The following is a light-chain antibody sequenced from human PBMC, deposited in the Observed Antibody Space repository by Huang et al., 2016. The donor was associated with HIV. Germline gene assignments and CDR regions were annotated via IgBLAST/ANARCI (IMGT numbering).Light chain of an antibody. V-gene: IGKV3-20*01. Sequence: EIVLTQSPGTLSLSPGDRATLSCRASQTVRGYLAWYQQKPGQAPRLLIYGASTRAAGIPDRFSGTGSGTDFTLTISRLEPEDFAVYYCQQYGGSLYTFGQGTKLEIK. CDR3: QQYGGSLYT. CDR2: GAS. CDR1: QTVRGY. J-gene: IGKJ2*01.